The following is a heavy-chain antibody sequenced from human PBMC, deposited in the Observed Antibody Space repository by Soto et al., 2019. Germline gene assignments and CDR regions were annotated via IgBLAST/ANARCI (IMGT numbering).Heavy chain of an antibody. D-gene: IGHD6-19*01. V-gene: IGHV3-30*18. CDR3: AKDGRSVSVWGCHYYYIMDV. Sequence: GGSLRLSCAASGFTFSSYGMHWVRQAPGKGLEWEAVISYDRNKEYYADSVMDPSTISRENSKNTLYLQMNSLRAEETAVYYCAKDGRSVSVWGCHYYYIMDVWGKGTTVTVSS. J-gene: IGHJ6*03. CDR2: ISYDRNKE. CDR1: GFTFSSYG.